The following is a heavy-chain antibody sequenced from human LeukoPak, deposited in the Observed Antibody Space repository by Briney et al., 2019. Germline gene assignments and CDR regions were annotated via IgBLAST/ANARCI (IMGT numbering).Heavy chain of an antibody. J-gene: IGHJ4*02. V-gene: IGHV3-30*07. CDR3: ARDVYNDDGIDY. D-gene: IGHD3-22*01. CDR1: GFTFSSYA. Sequence: PGGSLRLSCAASGFTFSSYAMHWVRQAPGKGLEGVAVISYDGGNKYYADSVKGRFTISRDNAKNSLYLQMNSLRAEDTAVYYCARDVYNDDGIDYWGQGTLVTVAS. CDR2: ISYDGGNK.